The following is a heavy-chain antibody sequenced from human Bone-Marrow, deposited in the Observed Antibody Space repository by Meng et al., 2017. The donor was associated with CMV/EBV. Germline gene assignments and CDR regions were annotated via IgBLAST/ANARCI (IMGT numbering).Heavy chain of an antibody. Sequence: GGSLRLSCAASGFTFSSYAMHWVRQAPGKGLEWVAVISYDGSNKYYADSVKGRFTISRDNSKNTLYLQMNSLRAEDTAVYYCARARFDSSGFFSVNDAFDIWGQGTMVTVSS. CDR2: ISYDGSNK. J-gene: IGHJ3*02. V-gene: IGHV3-30*04. CDR1: GFTFSSYA. D-gene: IGHD3-22*01. CDR3: ARARFDSSGFFSVNDAFDI.